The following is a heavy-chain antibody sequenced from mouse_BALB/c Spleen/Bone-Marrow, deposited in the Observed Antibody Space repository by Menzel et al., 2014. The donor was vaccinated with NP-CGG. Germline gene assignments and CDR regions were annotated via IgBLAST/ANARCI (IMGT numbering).Heavy chain of an antibody. CDR2: IWTGGGT. CDR1: GFSLTSYD. Sequence: VQLQQSGPGLVAPSQSLSITCTVSGFSLTSYDISWIRQPPGKGLEWLGVIWTGGGTNYNSALMSRLSISKDNSKSQVFLKMNSLQTDDTAIYYCVRDRRPSYAMDYWGQGTSVTVSS. J-gene: IGHJ4*01. V-gene: IGHV2-9-2*01. CDR3: VRDRRPSYAMDY.